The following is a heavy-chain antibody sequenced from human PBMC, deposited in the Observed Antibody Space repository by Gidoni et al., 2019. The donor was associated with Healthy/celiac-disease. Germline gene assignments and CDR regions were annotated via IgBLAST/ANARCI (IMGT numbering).Heavy chain of an antibody. D-gene: IGHD3-22*01. J-gene: IGHJ4*02. CDR3: AKDRPPGFTMIVVVIPYFDY. CDR2: ISGSGGST. CDR1: GFTFSSYA. Sequence: EVQLLESGGGLVQPGGSMRLSCAASGFTFSSYAMSWVRQAPGKGLEWVSAISGSGGSTYYADSVKGRFTISRDNSKNTLYLQMNSLRAEDTAVYYCAKDRPPGFTMIVVVIPYFDYWGQGTLVTVSS. V-gene: IGHV3-23*01.